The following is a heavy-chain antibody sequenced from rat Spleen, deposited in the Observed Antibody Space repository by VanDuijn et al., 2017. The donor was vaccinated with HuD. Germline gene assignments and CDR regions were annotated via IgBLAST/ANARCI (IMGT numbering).Heavy chain of an antibody. D-gene: IGHD1-1*01. J-gene: IGHJ2*01. CDR2: IWGNGDT. V-gene: IGHV2S61*01. CDR3: ALQWGYFDY. CDR1: GFSLSNYG. Sequence: QVQLKESGPGLVQPSQTLSLTCTVSGFSLSNYGVFWVRQPPGKGLEWMGVIWGNGDTNYNSVLKSRLSISRDTSKSQVFLKMNSLQTEDTAMYFCALQWGYFDYWGQGVMVTVSS.